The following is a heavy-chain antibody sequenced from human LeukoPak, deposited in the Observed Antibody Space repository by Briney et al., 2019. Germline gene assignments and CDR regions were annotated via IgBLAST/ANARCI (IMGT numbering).Heavy chain of an antibody. Sequence: GASVKVSCKASGGTFSSYAISWVRQAPGQGLEWMGGIIPIFGTANYAQKFQGRVTITADESTSTAYMELSSLRSEDTAVYYCAGDRIAEAGYYYYYGMDVWGQGTTVTVSS. V-gene: IGHV1-69*01. D-gene: IGHD6-19*01. J-gene: IGHJ6*02. CDR1: GGTFSSYA. CDR3: AGDRIAEAGYYYYYGMDV. CDR2: IIPIFGTA.